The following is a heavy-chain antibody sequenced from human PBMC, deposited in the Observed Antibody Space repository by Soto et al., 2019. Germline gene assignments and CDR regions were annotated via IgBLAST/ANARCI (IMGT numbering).Heavy chain of an antibody. V-gene: IGHV3-74*01. CDR2: IDRDGSTT. CDR3: ARPGYSNYGPGVDV. Sequence: EVQLVESGGGLVQPGGSLRLSCAASGFTFSVYWMHWVRQAPGKGLVWVSRIDRDGSTTSYAASVKGRFTISRDNAKSTLYLQMNSLRAEDTAVYYCARPGYSNYGPGVDVWGQGTTVTVSS. D-gene: IGHD4-4*01. CDR1: GFTFSVYW. J-gene: IGHJ6*02.